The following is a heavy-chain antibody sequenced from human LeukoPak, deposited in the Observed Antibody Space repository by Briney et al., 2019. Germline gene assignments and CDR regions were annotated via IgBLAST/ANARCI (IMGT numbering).Heavy chain of an antibody. J-gene: IGHJ4*02. Sequence: GRSLRLSCAASGFTFSSYGMHWVRQAPGKGLEWVAVISYDGSNKYYADSVKGRFTIPRDNSKNTLYLQMNSLRAEDTAVYYCANDREPIRVTTVDYWGQGTLVTVSS. D-gene: IGHD4-17*01. CDR1: GFTFSSYG. V-gene: IGHV3-30*18. CDR3: ANDREPIRVTTVDY. CDR2: ISYDGSNK.